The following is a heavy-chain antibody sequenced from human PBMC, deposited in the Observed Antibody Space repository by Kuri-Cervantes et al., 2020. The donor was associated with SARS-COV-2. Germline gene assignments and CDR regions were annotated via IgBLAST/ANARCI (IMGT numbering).Heavy chain of an antibody. CDR2: ISSSSSYI. J-gene: IGHJ5*02. V-gene: IGHV3-21*01. CDR1: GFTFSAYT. Sequence: GESLKISCVASGFTFSAYTLNWVRQAPGKGLEWVSSISSSSSYIYYADSVKGRFTISRDNAKNSLYLQMNSLRAEDTAVYYCARDPGGVFLRGIMILSAHWFDTWGQGTLVTVSS. D-gene: IGHD3-9*01. CDR3: ARDPGGVFLRGIMILSAHWFDT.